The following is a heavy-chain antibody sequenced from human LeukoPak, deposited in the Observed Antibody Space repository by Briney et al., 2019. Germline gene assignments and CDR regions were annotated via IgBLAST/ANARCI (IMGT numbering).Heavy chain of an antibody. CDR3: ARADYGGIDY. V-gene: IGHV3-48*01. J-gene: IGHJ4*02. Sequence: PGGSLRLSCAASGFTFSSYSMNWVRQAPGKGLEWVSYISSSSSTIYYADSVKGRFTISRDNAKNSLYLQMNSLRAEDTAVYYCARADYGGIDYWGQGTLVTVSS. CDR1: GFTFSSYS. D-gene: IGHD4-23*01. CDR2: ISSSSSTI.